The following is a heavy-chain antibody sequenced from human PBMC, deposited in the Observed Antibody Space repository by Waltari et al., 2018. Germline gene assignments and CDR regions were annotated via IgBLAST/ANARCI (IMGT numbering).Heavy chain of an antibody. J-gene: IGHJ3*02. CDR3: ARGLAGGGAFDI. D-gene: IGHD3-10*01. V-gene: IGHV1-46*01. Sequence: QVQLVQSGAEVKKPGASVKVSCKASGYTFTGYYMHWVRQAPGQGLEWMGIIHPSGGSTSYAQKFQGRVTMTRDTSTSTVYMELSSLRSEDTAVYYCARGLAGGGAFDIWGQGTMVTVSS. CDR2: IHPSGGST. CDR1: GYTFTGYY.